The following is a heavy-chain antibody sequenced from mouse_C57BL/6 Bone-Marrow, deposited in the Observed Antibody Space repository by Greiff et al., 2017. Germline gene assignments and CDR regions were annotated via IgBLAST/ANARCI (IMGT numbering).Heavy chain of an antibody. J-gene: IGHJ2*01. D-gene: IGHD2-1*01. CDR3: ARGGNYGGYYFDY. Sequence: VKLVESGAELVKPGASVKMSCKASGYTFTTYPIEWMKQTHGKSLEWIGNFHPYNDDTKYNEKFKGKATLTVEKSSSTVYLELSRLTSDDSAVYYCARGGNYGGYYFDYWGQGTTLTVSS. CDR1: GYTFTTYP. CDR2: FHPYNDDT. V-gene: IGHV1-47*01.